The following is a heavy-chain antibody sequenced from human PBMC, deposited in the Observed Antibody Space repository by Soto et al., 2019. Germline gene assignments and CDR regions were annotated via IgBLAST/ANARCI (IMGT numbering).Heavy chain of an antibody. CDR3: ARTSGDYGLSKYFQH. Sequence: QVQLQESGPGLVEPSQTLSLICTVSGGSISSGDYYWSWIRQLPGKGLEWIGYIYYSGTTFHNPSLKSRVNISVDTSKNLFSLKLSSMTAADTAVYYCARTSGDYGLSKYFQHWGQGTLVTVSS. D-gene: IGHD4-17*01. CDR1: GGSISSGDYY. V-gene: IGHV4-31*03. J-gene: IGHJ1*01. CDR2: IYYSGTT.